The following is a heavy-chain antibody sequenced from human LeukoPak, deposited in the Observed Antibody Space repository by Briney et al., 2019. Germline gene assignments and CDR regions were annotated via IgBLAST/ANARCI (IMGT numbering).Heavy chain of an antibody. D-gene: IGHD6-6*01. Sequence: SETLSLTCAVYGGSFSGYYWSWIRQPPGKGLEWIGEINHSGSTNYNPSLKSRVTISVDTSKNQFSLKLSSVTAADTAVYYCARDAARPDDYWGQGTLVTVSS. J-gene: IGHJ4*02. V-gene: IGHV4-34*01. CDR1: GGSFSGYY. CDR2: INHSGST. CDR3: ARDAARPDDY.